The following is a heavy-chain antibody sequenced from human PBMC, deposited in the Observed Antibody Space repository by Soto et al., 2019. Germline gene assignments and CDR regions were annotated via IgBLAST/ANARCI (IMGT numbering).Heavy chain of an antibody. D-gene: IGHD6-19*01. CDR1: GYTFTSYG. CDR3: ARDLSRFAIVVAGAFDY. Sequence: ASVKVSCKASGYTFTSYGISWVRQAPGQGLEWMGWISAYNDNTNYAQKFQGRVTMTTDTSTSTAYMELRSLRSDDTALYYCARDLSRFAIVVAGAFDYWGQGTLVTVSS. V-gene: IGHV1-18*01. J-gene: IGHJ4*02. CDR2: ISAYNDNT.